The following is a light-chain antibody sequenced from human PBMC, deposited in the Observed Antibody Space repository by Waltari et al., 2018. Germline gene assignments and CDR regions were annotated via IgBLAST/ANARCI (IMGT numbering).Light chain of an antibody. CDR3: ASWDDSLNGHWV. J-gene: IGLJ3*02. Sequence: QPVLTQPPSASGTPGQRVTISCSGSASNIGGNLVNWYQQLPGKAPKLLIYRSDLRPSGVPDRFSGSKSGTSASLAISGLQSEDEADYFCASWDDSLNGHWVFGGGTKVTVL. CDR1: ASNIGGNL. V-gene: IGLV1-44*01. CDR2: RSD.